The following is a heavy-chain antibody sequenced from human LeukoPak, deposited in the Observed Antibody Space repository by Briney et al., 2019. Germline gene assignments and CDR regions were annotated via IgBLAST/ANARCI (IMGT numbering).Heavy chain of an antibody. J-gene: IGHJ4*02. Sequence: GGSLRLSCAASGFTFSSYGMSWVRQAPGKGLEWVSAISGSGGSTYYAASVKGRLTSSRDNSKNTLYLQMNSLRAEDTAVYYCAKDRIIIAVAGPIDYWGQGTLVTVSS. D-gene: IGHD6-19*01. CDR2: ISGSGGST. CDR1: GFTFSSYG. CDR3: AKDRIIIAVAGPIDY. V-gene: IGHV3-23*01.